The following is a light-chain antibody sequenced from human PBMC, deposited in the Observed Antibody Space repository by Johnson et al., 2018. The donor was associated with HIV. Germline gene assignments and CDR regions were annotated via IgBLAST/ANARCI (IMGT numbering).Light chain of an antibody. CDR1: SSNIGNNF. J-gene: IGLJ1*01. V-gene: IGLV1-51*01. CDR3: GAWDSGLTAGV. CDR2: DNN. Sequence: QSVLTQPPSVSAAPGQKVTISCSGSSSNIGNNFVSWYQQLPGTAPKLLIYDNNKRPSGIPDRFSGSKSGTSATLGITGLQTGDEADYYCGAWDSGLTAGVFVTGTKVTVL.